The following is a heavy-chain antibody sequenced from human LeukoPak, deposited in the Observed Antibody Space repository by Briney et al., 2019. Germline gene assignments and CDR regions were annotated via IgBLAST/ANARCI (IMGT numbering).Heavy chain of an antibody. CDR2: IYHSGST. Sequence: SETLSLTCAVSGYSISSGYYWGWIRQPPGNGLEWIGSIYHSGSTYYNPSLKSRVTISVDTSKNQFSLKLSSVTAADTAVYYCARQSGYSSGWPFDYWGKGTLVTVSS. D-gene: IGHD6-19*01. CDR1: GYSISSGYY. V-gene: IGHV4-38-2*01. CDR3: ARQSGYSSGWPFDY. J-gene: IGHJ4*02.